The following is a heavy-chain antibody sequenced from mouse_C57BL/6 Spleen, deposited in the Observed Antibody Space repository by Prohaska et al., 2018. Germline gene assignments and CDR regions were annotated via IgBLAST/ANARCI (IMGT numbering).Heavy chain of an antibody. J-gene: IGHJ2*01. CDR3: ASSKYDYDFDY. CDR1: GYTFTSYW. CDR2: IDPNSGGT. D-gene: IGHD2-4*01. V-gene: IGHV1-72*01. Sequence: PGASVKLSCKASGYTFTSYWMHWVKQRPGRGIEWIGRIDPNSGGTKYNEKFKSKATLTVDKPSSTAYMQLSSLTSEDSAVYYFASSKYDYDFDYWGQGTTLTVSS.